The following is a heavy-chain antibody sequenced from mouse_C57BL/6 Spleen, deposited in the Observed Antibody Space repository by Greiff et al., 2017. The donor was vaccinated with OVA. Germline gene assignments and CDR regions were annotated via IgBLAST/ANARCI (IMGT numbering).Heavy chain of an antibody. Sequence: VKLQESGAELARPGASVKLSCKASGYTFTSYGISWVKQRTGQGLEWIGEINPRSGDTYYNEKFKGKATLTADKSSSTTYMELRSLTSEDTAVYYCARRGGNYRFAYWGQGTLVTVSA. J-gene: IGHJ3*01. CDR2: INPRSGDT. CDR3: ARRGGNYRFAY. D-gene: IGHD2-1*01. V-gene: IGHV1-81*01. CDR1: GYTFTSYG.